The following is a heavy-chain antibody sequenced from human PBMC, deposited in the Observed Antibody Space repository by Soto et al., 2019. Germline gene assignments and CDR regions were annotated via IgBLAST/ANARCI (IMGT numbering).Heavy chain of an antibody. J-gene: IGHJ6*02. Sequence: SETLSLTCPVSGCPIRSGDWSWIPQPPGKGLEWIGYIYYSGSTNYNPSLKSRVTISVDTSKNQFSLKLSSVTAADTAVYYCARVRSSGWRDYYYYGMYVWGQGTTVTVSS. CDR2: IYYSGST. V-gene: IGHV4-59*01. CDR1: GCPIRSGD. D-gene: IGHD6-19*01. CDR3: ARVRSSGWRDYYYYGMYV.